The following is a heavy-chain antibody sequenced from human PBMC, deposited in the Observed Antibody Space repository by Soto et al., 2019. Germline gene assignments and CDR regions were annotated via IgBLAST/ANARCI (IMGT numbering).Heavy chain of an antibody. CDR2: IYHSGST. V-gene: IGHV4-30-2*01. CDR1: GGSISSGGYS. J-gene: IGHJ6*03. D-gene: IGHD2-15*01. Sequence: PSETLSLTCAVSGGSISSGGYSWSWIRQPPGKGLEWIGYIYHSGSTYYNPSLKSRVTISVDTSKNQFSLKLSSVTAADTAVYYCARVGCSGGSCYYYYYYYMDVWGKGTTVTVSS. CDR3: ARVGCSGGSCYYYYYYYMDV.